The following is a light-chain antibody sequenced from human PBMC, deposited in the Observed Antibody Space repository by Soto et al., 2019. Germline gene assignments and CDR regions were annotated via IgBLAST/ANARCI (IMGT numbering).Light chain of an antibody. V-gene: IGKV3-20*01. J-gene: IGKJ5*01. CDR3: QQYSSSPPIT. CDR1: QSVSSSY. Sequence: EIVLTQSPCTLSLSPGERATLSCRASQSVSSSYLAWYQQKPGQAPRLLIYGASSRATGIPDRFSGSGSGTYFSLTISRLEPEDFAVYYCQQYSSSPPITFGQGTRLEIK. CDR2: GAS.